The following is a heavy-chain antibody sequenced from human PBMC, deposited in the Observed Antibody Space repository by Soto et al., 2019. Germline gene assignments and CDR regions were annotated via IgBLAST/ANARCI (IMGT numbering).Heavy chain of an antibody. CDR2: IIPNFDTP. D-gene: IGHD3-10*01. J-gene: IGHJ6*02. CDR1: GGSFHNYA. CDR3: AVAMVREILILESSGMHV. Sequence: QVHLVQSGAEVKKPGSSVKVSCKTSGGSFHNYAVSWVRQAPGQGLEWMGGIIPNFDTPNYAQKFLDRVTIIADESTSTVDMELMSLRSNDTAVYYCAVAMVREILILESSGMHVWGQGTTVIGSS. V-gene: IGHV1-69*01.